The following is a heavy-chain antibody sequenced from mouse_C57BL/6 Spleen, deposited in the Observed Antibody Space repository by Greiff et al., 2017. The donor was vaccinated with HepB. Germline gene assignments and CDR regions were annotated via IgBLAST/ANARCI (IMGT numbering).Heavy chain of an antibody. D-gene: IGHD2-12*01. CDR2: ISYSGST. Sequence: DVKLQESGPGMVKPSQSLSLTCTVTGYSITSGYDWHWIRHFPGNKLEWMGYISYSGSTNYNPSLKSRISITHDTSKNHFFLKLNSVTTEDTATYYCARSEGLLSWFAYWGQGTLVTVSA. CDR3: ARSEGLLSWFAY. V-gene: IGHV3-1*01. CDR1: GYSITSGYD. J-gene: IGHJ3*01.